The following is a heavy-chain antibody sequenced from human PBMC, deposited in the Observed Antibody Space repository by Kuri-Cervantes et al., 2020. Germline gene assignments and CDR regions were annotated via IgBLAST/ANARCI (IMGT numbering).Heavy chain of an antibody. V-gene: IGHV3-74*03. J-gene: IGHJ4*02. Sequence: GESLKISCAASGFTFSVFWMHWVRQVPGKGLVWVSRINGDGSDRQYAESVRGRFTLSRDNAKNTVYLQMNSLRAEDTALYYCAKDRGGNIRGFYSIDHWGQGTLVTVSS. D-gene: IGHD2-15*01. CDR1: GFTFSVFW. CDR2: INGDGSDR. CDR3: AKDRGGNIRGFYSIDH.